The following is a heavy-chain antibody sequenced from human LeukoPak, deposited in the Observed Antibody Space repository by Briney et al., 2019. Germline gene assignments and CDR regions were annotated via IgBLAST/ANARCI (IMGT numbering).Heavy chain of an antibody. V-gene: IGHV4-59*12. J-gene: IGHJ4*02. D-gene: IGHD3-3*01. Sequence: SETLSLTCTVSGGSISSYYWSWIRQPPGKGLEWIGYIYYSGSTNYNPSLKSRVTISVDTSKNQFSLKLSSVTAADTAVYYCARGDYYTPDYWGQGTLVTVSS. CDR2: IYYSGST. CDR1: GGSISSYY. CDR3: ARGDYYTPDY.